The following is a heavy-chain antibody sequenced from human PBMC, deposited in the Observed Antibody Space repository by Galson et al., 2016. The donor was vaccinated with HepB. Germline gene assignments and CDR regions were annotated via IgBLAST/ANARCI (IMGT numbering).Heavy chain of an antibody. V-gene: IGHV3-66*01. D-gene: IGHD6-13*01. CDR1: GFTVGNNY. Sequence: SLRLSCAASGFTVGNNYMSWVRQAPGKGLEWVSLIYSGGNTLYADSVKGRFSISRDNSKNTLYLQMNSLSAEDTAVYYCARNPGASTWGWGQGTLVPVAS. CDR3: ARNPGASTWG. J-gene: IGHJ4*02. CDR2: IYSGGNT.